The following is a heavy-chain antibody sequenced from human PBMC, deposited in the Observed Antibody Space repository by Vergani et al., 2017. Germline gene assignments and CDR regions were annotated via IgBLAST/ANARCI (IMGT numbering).Heavy chain of an antibody. CDR2: ISSSGNYV. Sequence: EENLVESGGGLVKPGGSLRLSCVASGFTFGSYSVNWVRQAPGRGLEWVSSISSSGNYVYYTASVKGRFSISRDNAKSLLSLQMNSLRADDTAVYYCARDQGSGTNRQHYGMDVWGQGTTVTVSS. CDR3: ARDQGSGTNRQHYGMDV. CDR1: GFTFGSYS. D-gene: IGHD3-10*01. V-gene: IGHV3-21*06. J-gene: IGHJ6*02.